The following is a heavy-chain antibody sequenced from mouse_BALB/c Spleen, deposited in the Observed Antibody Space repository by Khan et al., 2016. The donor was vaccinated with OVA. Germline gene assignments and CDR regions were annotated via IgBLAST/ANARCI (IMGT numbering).Heavy chain of an antibody. V-gene: IGHV2-3*01. J-gene: IGHJ3*01. CDR3: ALYYYGRAWFAY. Sequence: QVQLKESGPGLVAPSQSLSITCTVSGFSLTSYGVGWVRQPPGKGLEWLGVIWGDGSTNYHSALISRLNINKDNSKSQVFLKLNSLQTDDTATSYCALYYYGRAWFAYWGQGTLVTVSA. CDR1: GFSLTSYG. CDR2: IWGDGST. D-gene: IGHD1-1*01.